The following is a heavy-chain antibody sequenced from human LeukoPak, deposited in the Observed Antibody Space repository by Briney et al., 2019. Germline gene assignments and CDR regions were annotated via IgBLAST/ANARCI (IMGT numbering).Heavy chain of an antibody. CDR1: GFPFSSYS. CDR3: ARTVMSFDY. J-gene: IGHJ4*02. Sequence: GSLRLSFCASGFPFSSYSIDWGRPAPGEGLEWVSSISSSSSYIYYADSVKGRFTISRDNAKNSLYLQMNSLRAEDTAVYYCARTVMSFDYWGQGTLVTVSS. D-gene: IGHD2-8*01. CDR2: ISSSSSYI. V-gene: IGHV3-21*01.